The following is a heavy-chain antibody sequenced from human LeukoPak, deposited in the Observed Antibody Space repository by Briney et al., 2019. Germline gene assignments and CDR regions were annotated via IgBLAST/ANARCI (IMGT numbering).Heavy chain of an antibody. CDR2: IYLGDSDT. D-gene: IGHD3-3*01. J-gene: IGHJ4*02. V-gene: IGHV5-51*01. Sequence: GESLNISCKGSGYTFTSYWIGWVRQLPGKGLAWMGIIYLGDSDTRYSPSFQGQVTISADKSISTAYLQWGSLKASDTAMYYCARRSGVGSTAGSFDYWGQGTLVTVSS. CDR1: GYTFTSYW. CDR3: ARRSGVGSTAGSFDY.